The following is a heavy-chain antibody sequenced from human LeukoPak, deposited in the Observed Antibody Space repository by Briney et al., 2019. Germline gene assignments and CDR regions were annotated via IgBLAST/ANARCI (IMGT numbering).Heavy chain of an antibody. Sequence: GASVKVSCKPSGYTFTDYHIQWVRQAPGQGLEWMGWIKPHNGDTKYAQKFQGRVTVTRDTSISTAYMELNNLRSDDTAVYYCASEAAGDPDWYFDVWGRGTLVTVSS. CDR2: IKPHNGDT. J-gene: IGHJ2*01. D-gene: IGHD7-27*01. V-gene: IGHV1-2*02. CDR1: GYTFTDYH. CDR3: ASEAAGDPDWYFDV.